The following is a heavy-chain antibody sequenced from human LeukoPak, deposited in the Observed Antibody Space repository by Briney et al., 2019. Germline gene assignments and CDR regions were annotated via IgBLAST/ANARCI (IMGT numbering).Heavy chain of an antibody. V-gene: IGHV3-48*03. J-gene: IGHJ4*02. D-gene: IGHD2-2*01. Sequence: GGSLRLSRAASGFTFSSYEMNWVRQAPGKGLEWVSYISSSGTTIYYADSVKGRFTISRDNAKNSLYLQMNSLRAEDTAVYYCARRYCSSTSCLIDYWGQGTLVTVSS. CDR2: ISSSGTTI. CDR3: ARRYCSSTSCLIDY. CDR1: GFTFSSYE.